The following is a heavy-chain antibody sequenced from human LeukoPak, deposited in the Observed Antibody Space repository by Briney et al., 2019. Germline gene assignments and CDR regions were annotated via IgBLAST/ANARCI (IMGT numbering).Heavy chain of an antibody. D-gene: IGHD3-10*01. CDR1: GYTFIGYY. CDR3: ARGEYGSGTYYRGFDY. Sequence: GASVKVSCKAFGYTFIGYYIHWVREAPGHGLEWMGWINPNSGGTNYAQSFQDRIYMTRDTSIGTAYMELNSLRSDDTAVYYCARGEYGSGTYYRGFDYWGQGTLVTVSS. V-gene: IGHV1-2*02. CDR2: INPNSGGT. J-gene: IGHJ4*02.